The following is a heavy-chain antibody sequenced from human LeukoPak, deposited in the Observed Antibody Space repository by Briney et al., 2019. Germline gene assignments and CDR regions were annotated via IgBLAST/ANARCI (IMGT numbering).Heavy chain of an antibody. CDR2: IYYSGST. D-gene: IGHD1-26*01. V-gene: IGHV4-59*11. CDR3: ARKNSGSYRMRAFDI. CDR1: GGSISSHY. J-gene: IGHJ3*02. Sequence: SETLSLTCTVSGGSISSHYWSWIRQPPGKGLEWIGYIYYSGSTNYNPSLKSRVTISVDTSKNQFSLKLSSVTAADTAVYYCARKNSGSYRMRAFDIWGQGTMVTASS.